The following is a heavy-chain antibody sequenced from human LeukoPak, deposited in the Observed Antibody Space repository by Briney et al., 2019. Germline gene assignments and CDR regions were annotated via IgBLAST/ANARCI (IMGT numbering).Heavy chain of an antibody. CDR3: ARDLHYWVAMDV. CDR1: GFTVNSYA. V-gene: IGHV3-23*01. Sequence: GGSLRLSCAVSGFTVNSYAMTWVRQAPGKGLEWVSGISGSGGSTHYADSVKGRLTISRDNSKNTLYLQMNSLRAEDPALYYCARDLHYWVAMDVWGQGTTVTVS. CDR2: ISGSGGST. J-gene: IGHJ6*02. D-gene: IGHD2-8*02.